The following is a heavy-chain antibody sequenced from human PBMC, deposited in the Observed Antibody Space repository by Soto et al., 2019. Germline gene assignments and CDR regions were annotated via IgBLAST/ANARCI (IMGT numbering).Heavy chain of an antibody. D-gene: IGHD3-9*01. CDR1: GFSFSSNG. CDR3: AKDRGLSGDILTGYLDY. J-gene: IGHJ4*02. V-gene: IGHV3-30*18. CDR2: IAYDESNK. Sequence: PGGSLRLSCAASGFSFSSNGMHWVRQAPGKGLEWVAVIAYDESNKYYADSVKGRFTISRDNPKNTLYLQMNSLRAEDTAVYYCAKDRGLSGDILTGYLDYWGQGTLVTVSS.